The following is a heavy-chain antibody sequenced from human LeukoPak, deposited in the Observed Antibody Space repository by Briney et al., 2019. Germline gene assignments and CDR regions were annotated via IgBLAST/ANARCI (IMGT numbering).Heavy chain of an antibody. CDR2: ISTYKGNT. CDR3: ARESRSSIDY. J-gene: IGHJ4*02. D-gene: IGHD6-6*01. CDR1: GYNFTTYG. V-gene: IGHV1-18*01. Sequence: ASVKVSCKTSGYNFTTYGITWVRQAPGLGFEWMGWISTYKGNTNYAQRLQGRVTMTRDTSTSTVCMELRSLRSDDTAIYYCARESRSSIDYWGQGSLVIVSS.